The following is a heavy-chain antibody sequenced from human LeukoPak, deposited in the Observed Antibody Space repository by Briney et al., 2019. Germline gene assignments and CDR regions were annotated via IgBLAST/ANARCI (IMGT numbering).Heavy chain of an antibody. CDR1: GFTFSSYW. D-gene: IGHD1-20*01. CDR2: IYSGGNT. V-gene: IGHV3-53*01. Sequence: GGSLRLSCAASGFTFSSYWMSWVRQAPGKGLEWVSIIYSGGNTRYADSVKGRFTISRDNSENTLYLQMNSLRAEDTAVYYCARVNWNDGLGDYWGQGTLVTVSS. CDR3: ARVNWNDGLGDY. J-gene: IGHJ4*02.